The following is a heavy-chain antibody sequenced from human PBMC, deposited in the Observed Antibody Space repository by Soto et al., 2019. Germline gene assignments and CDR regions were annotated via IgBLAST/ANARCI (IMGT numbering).Heavy chain of an antibody. CDR2: IRSKAYGGTT. CDR1: GFTFGDYA. J-gene: IGHJ6*02. D-gene: IGHD6-13*01. CDR3: TRDTHRTQNVISAARSRYYYYGMDV. V-gene: IGHV3-49*05. Sequence: EVQLVESGGGLVKPGRSLRLSCTASGFTFGDYAMSWFRQAPGKGLEWVGFIRSKAYGGTTEYAASEKGRFTISRHDSTSIAYLQINCLQTEETAVYYCTRDTHRTQNVISAARSRYYYYGMDVWGPGTTVTVSS.